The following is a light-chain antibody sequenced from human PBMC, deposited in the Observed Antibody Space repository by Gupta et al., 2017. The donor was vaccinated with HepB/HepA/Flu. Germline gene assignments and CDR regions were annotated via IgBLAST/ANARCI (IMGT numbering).Light chain of an antibody. V-gene: IGLV2-14*01. J-gene: IGLJ1*01. CDR2: DVS. CDR1: SSDVGGYNF. CDR3: CSYTTNSLVV. Sequence: QSALTQPASVPGSPGQSVTISCTGTSSDVGGYNFVSWYQQHPGNAPILMIHDVSYRPSGFSNRFAASYSGSTALMNISGLQAEDEAYYYCCSYTTNSLVVFGTGTKLTVL.